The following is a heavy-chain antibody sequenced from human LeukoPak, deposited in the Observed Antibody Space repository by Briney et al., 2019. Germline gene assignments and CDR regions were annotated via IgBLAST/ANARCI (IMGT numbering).Heavy chain of an antibody. CDR2: INHSGST. V-gene: IGHV4-34*01. CDR3: ARGGRTYYYDSSGYYYSYSAFDI. J-gene: IGHJ3*02. D-gene: IGHD3-22*01. Sequence: PSETLSLTCAVYGGSFSGYYWSWIRQPPGKGLEWIGEINHSGSTNYNPSLKSRVTISVDTSKNQFSLKLSSVTAADTAVYYCARGGRTYYYDSSGYYYSYSAFDIWGQGTMVTVSS. CDR1: GGSFSGYY.